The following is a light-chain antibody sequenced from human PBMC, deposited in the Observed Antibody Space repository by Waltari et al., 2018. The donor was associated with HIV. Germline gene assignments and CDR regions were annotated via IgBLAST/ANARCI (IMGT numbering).Light chain of an antibody. J-gene: IGLJ2*01. CDR2: EVS. V-gene: IGLV2-23*02. CDR3: CAYAGSTTYVI. CDR1: SSDVGGYNL. Sequence: ALTHPASVSGSPGHPITISGTGTSSDVGGYNLVPCYQQHPGKAPKLMIYEVSKRPSGVSNRFSGSKSGNTASLTISGLQAEDEADYYCCAYAGSTTYVIFGGGTKLTVL.